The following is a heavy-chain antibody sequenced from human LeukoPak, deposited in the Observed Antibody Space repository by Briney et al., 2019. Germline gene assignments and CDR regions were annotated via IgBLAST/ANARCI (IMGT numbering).Heavy chain of an antibody. J-gene: IGHJ4*02. CDR3: AKGRKDFDTNLGPFDS. Sequence: GGSLRLSCAVSGFNFNDYAMHWLRQAPGKGLEWVAVISYDGGFKYYADSLKGRFTISRDSSTSTLYLQMDTLRPEDTAVYYCAKGRKDFDTNLGPFDSWGQGILVTVSS. CDR2: ISYDGGFK. D-gene: IGHD3-9*01. V-gene: IGHV3-30-3*01. CDR1: GFNFNDYA.